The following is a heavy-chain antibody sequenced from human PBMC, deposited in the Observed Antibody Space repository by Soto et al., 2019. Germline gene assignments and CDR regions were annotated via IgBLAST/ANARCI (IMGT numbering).Heavy chain of an antibody. Sequence: VQLVESGGGLVQPGGSLRLSWAASGFTVSSNSMSWVRQAPGRGLEWVSVIYSGGSTYYADSVKGRFTISRHNSKNTLYLQMNSLRAEDTAVYYCARVTGGDTLFDSWGQGTLVTVSS. CDR3: ARVTGGDTLFDS. CDR1: GFTVSSNS. J-gene: IGHJ4*02. D-gene: IGHD4-17*01. CDR2: IYSGGST. V-gene: IGHV3-53*04.